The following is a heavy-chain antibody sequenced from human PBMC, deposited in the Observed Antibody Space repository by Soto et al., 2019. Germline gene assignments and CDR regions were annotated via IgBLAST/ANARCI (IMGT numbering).Heavy chain of an antibody. CDR2: IYYSGST. V-gene: IGHV4-31*03. Sequence: SETLSLTCTVSGGSISSGGYCWSWIRQHPGKGLEWIGYIYYSGSTYYNPSLKSRVTISVGTSKNQFSLKLSSVTAADTAVYYCARAGLKGYSYGLSGYYYYGMDVWGQGTTVTVSS. CDR1: GGSISSGGYC. CDR3: ARAGLKGYSYGLSGYYYYGMDV. D-gene: IGHD5-18*01. J-gene: IGHJ6*02.